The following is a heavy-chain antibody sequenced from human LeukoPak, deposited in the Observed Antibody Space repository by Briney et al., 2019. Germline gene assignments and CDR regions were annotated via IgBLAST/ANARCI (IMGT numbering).Heavy chain of an antibody. CDR3: ARSAFYCSSTSCYAGYYYYYGMDV. D-gene: IGHD2-2*01. CDR1: GGSISSYY. J-gene: IGHJ6*02. CDR2: IYYSGST. V-gene: IGHV4-59*08. Sequence: SETLSLTCTGSGGSISSYYWSWIRQPPGKGLEWIGYIYYSGSTNYNPSLKSRVTISVDTSKNQFSLKLSSVTAADTAVYYCARSAFYCSSTSCYAGYYYYYGMDVWGQGTTVTVSS.